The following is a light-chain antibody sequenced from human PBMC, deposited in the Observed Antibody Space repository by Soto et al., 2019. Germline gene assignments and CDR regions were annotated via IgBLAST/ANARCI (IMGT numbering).Light chain of an antibody. V-gene: IGKV4-1*01. CDR1: QSVLYSSNNENY. J-gene: IGKJ4*01. CDR3: QQFSSYPLT. Sequence: DIVMTQSPDSLAVSLGDRATLNCKSSQSVLYSSNNENYLAWYQQKPGQAPRLLIYDASSRATGIPDRFSGGGSGTDFTLTISRLEPEDFAVYYCQQFSSYPLTVGGGTKVDIK. CDR2: DAS.